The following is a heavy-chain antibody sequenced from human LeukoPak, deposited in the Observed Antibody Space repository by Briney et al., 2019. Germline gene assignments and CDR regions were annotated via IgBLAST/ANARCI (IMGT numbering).Heavy chain of an antibody. CDR3: AKNSGYYSGSFDY. J-gene: IGHJ4*02. V-gene: IGHV3-23*01. Sequence: SGGSLRLSCAASGFTSSSYAMRWVRQAPGKGLEWVSAISGSGGSTYYADSVKGRFTISRDNSKNTLYLQMNSLRAEDTAVYYCAKNSGYYSGSFDYWGQGTLVTVSS. CDR2: ISGSGGST. CDR1: GFTSSSYA. D-gene: IGHD3-22*01.